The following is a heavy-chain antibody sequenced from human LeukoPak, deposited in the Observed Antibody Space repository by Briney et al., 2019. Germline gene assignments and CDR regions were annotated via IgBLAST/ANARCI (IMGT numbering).Heavy chain of an antibody. D-gene: IGHD3-22*01. CDR2: IIPIFGTA. CDR1: GGTFSSYA. J-gene: IGHJ5*02. V-gene: IGHV1-69*13. CDR3: ASGYGTYYDSSGYYFWFDP. Sequence: ASVKVSCKASGGTFSSYAISWVRQAPGQGLEWMGGIIPIFGTANYAQKFQGRVTITADESTSTAYMELSSLRSEDTAVYYCASGYGTYYDSSGYYFWFDPWGQGTLVTASS.